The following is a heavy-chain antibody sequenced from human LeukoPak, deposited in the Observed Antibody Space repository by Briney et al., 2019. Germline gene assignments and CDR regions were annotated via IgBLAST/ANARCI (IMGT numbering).Heavy chain of an antibody. J-gene: IGHJ6*03. CDR3: ARRPTPRVVVITTDYYYMDV. V-gene: IGHV4-34*01. D-gene: IGHD3-22*01. CDR2: INHSGST. Sequence: SETLSLTCAVYGGSFSGYYWSWIRQPPGKGLEWIGEINHSGSTNYNPSLKSRVTISVDTSKNQFSLKLSSVTAADTAVYYCARRPTPRVVVITTDYYYMDVWGKGTTVTVSS. CDR1: GGSFSGYY.